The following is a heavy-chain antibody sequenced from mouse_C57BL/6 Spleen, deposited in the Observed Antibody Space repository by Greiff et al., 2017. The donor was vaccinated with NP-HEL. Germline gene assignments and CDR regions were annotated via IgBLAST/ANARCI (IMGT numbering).Heavy chain of an antibody. Sequence: VKLMESGAGLARPGASVTMSCKASGYTFTSYTMHWVHQTPGKGLEWIGYINPSSGYTKYNQKFKDKATLTADQSSSTAYLQTSSLTSEDSAIYYCAREGAYFDYWGQGTTLTVSA. CDR1: GYTFTSYT. CDR2: INPSSGYT. CDR3: AREGAYFDY. V-gene: IGHV1-4*01. J-gene: IGHJ2*01.